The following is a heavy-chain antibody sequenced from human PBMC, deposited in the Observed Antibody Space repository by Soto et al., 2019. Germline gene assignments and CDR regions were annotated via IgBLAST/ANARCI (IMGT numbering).Heavy chain of an antibody. V-gene: IGHV1-18*04. D-gene: IGHD2-15*01. CDR1: GYTFTSYG. CDR2: ISAYNGNT. Sequence: ALVKVSCKASGYTFTSYGISWVRQAPGQGLDWMGWISAYNGNTKYAQDLQGRVTITTDTSTSTAYMELRSLRSDDTAMYYCARFSGGSYNTYYFYYGMDVWGQGTTVTVS. J-gene: IGHJ6*02. CDR3: ARFSGGSYNTYYFYYGMDV.